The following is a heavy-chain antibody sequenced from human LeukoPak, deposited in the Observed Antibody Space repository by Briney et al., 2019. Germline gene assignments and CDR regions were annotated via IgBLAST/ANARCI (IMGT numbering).Heavy chain of an antibody. Sequence: GGSLRLSCAASGFTFSSYSMNWVRQAPGKGLEWVSSISSSSSYIYYADSVKGRFTISRDNAKNSLYLQMNSLRAGDTAVYYCARAGFGEFLYYYYGMDVWGQGTTVTVSS. CDR3: ARAGFGEFLYYYYGMDV. CDR2: ISSSSSYI. D-gene: IGHD3-10*01. V-gene: IGHV3-21*01. CDR1: GFTFSSYS. J-gene: IGHJ6*02.